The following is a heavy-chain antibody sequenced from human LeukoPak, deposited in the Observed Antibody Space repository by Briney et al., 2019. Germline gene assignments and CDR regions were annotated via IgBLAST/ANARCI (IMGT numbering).Heavy chain of an antibody. CDR3: TALGIAAAGMDY. CDR2: IRSRANSYAT. Sequence: GGSLRLSCAASGFTFSGSAIHWVRQASGKGLEWLGRIRSRANSYATAYGASVEGRFTISRDDSKNTAYLQMNSLITEDTAVYFCTALGIAAAGMDYWGQGTLVTVSS. J-gene: IGHJ4*02. V-gene: IGHV3-73*01. CDR1: GFTFSGSA. D-gene: IGHD6-13*01.